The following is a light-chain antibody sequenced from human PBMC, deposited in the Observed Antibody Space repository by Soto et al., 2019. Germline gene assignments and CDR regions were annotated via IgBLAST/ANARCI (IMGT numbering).Light chain of an antibody. CDR1: SGHSSYA. V-gene: IGLV4-69*01. Sequence: QSVLTQSPSASASLGASVKLTCTLSSGHSSYAIAWPQQQPEKGPRYLMKLNSDGSHSKGDGIPDRFSGASSGAERYLTIASLQSEEEADYYCQTWGTGTPVVFGGGTKLTVL. CDR3: QTWGTGTPVV. CDR2: LNSDGSH. J-gene: IGLJ2*01.